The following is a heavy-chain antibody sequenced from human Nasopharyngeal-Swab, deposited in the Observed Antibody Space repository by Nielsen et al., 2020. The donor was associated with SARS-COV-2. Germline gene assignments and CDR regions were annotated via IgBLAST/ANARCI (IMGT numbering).Heavy chain of an antibody. CDR2: VNHSGSA. D-gene: IGHD6-13*01. J-gene: IGHJ4*02. CDR1: GESFRGYY. Sequence: SETLSLTCAVYGESFRGYYWSWIRQPPGKGLEWIGEVNHSGSANYNPSLKSRVTISVDTSKNQFSLKLTSVTAADTAVYFCARDASYTRSPRPLDHWGQGTLVTVSS. CDR3: ARDASYTRSPRPLDH. V-gene: IGHV4-34*01.